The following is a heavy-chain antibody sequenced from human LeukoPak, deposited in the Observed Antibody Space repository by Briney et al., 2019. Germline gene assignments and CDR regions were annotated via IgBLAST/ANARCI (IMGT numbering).Heavy chain of an antibody. Sequence: GGSLRLSCAASGFTFSSYGMSWVRQAPGKGLEWVSAISGSGGSTYYADSVKGRFTVSRDTSKNTLYLQMNSLRAEDTAVYYCAKSYSGYDGNDYWGQGTLVIVSS. CDR1: GFTFSSYG. CDR3: AKSYSGYDGNDY. D-gene: IGHD5-12*01. J-gene: IGHJ4*02. V-gene: IGHV3-23*01. CDR2: ISGSGGST.